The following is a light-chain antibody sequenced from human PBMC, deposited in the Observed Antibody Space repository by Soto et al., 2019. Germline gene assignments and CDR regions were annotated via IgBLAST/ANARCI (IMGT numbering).Light chain of an antibody. V-gene: IGKV1-27*01. CDR3: QKYNSAPPGALT. J-gene: IGKJ4*01. CDR2: AAS. Sequence: DIQMTQSPSSLSASVGDRVTITCRASQGISNYLAWYQQKPGKVPKLLIYAASTLQSVVPSRFSGSGSGTDFTLTISSLQPEDVATYYCQKYNSAPPGALTFGGGTKVEIK. CDR1: QGISNY.